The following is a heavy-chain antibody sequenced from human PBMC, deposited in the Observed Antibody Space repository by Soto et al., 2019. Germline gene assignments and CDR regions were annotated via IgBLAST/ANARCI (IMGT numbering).Heavy chain of an antibody. CDR3: ARYKSNYYYGMDV. D-gene: IGHD1-20*01. CDR1: GGSISSYY. Sequence: QVQLQESGPGLVKPSETLSLTCTVYGGSISSYYWSWIRQPPGKGLEWIGYIYYSGINKYNPYLRSLVSISVDTSKNQFSLKLSSVTAAYTAVYYCARYKSNYYYGMDVWGQGTTVTVSS. CDR2: IYYSGIN. J-gene: IGHJ6*02. V-gene: IGHV4-59*01.